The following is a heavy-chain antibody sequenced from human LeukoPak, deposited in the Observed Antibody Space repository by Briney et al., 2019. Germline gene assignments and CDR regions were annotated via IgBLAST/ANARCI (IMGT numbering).Heavy chain of an antibody. CDR1: GGSISSHY. Sequence: SSETLSLTCTVSGGSISSHYWSWIRQPPGKGLEWIGYIYYSGSTSYNPSLKSRVTISVDTSKNQSSLKLGSVTAADTAVYYCASCGYSYGSRYFDLWGRGTLVTVSS. CDR3: ASCGYSYGSRYFDL. J-gene: IGHJ2*01. CDR2: IYYSGST. V-gene: IGHV4-59*11. D-gene: IGHD5-18*01.